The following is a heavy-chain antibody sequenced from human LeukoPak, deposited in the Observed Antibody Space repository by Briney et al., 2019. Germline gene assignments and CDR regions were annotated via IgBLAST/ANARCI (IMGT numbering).Heavy chain of an antibody. CDR3: ARGGDTFRDY. D-gene: IGHD1-26*01. CDR1: GFTFSGYW. Sequence: GGSLRLSCATSGFTFSGYWMHWVRQAPGKGLEWVSRISMDGSDTTYADSVKGRFTISRDNAKKTLYLQMNSLRAEDTAVYYCARGGDTFRDYWGQGTLVTVSS. CDR2: ISMDGSDT. V-gene: IGHV3-74*03. J-gene: IGHJ4*02.